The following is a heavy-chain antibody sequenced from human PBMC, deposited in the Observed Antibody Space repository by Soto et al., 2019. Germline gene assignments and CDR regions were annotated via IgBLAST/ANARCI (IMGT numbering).Heavy chain of an antibody. CDR1: GVSISTYY. CDR2: IYYSGST. D-gene: IGHD1-26*01. Sequence: SETLSLTCTVSGVSISTYYWSWLRQPPGKGLEWIGYIYYSGSTTYNPSLKSRVTISGDTSENQFSLKLRSVTAADTAVYFCARHKVGYFFYMDVWGKGTTVTVSS. J-gene: IGHJ6*03. CDR3: ARHKVGYFFYMDV. V-gene: IGHV4-59*08.